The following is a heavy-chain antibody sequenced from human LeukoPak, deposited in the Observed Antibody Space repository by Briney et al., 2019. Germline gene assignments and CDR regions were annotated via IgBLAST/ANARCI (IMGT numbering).Heavy chain of an antibody. D-gene: IGHD6-19*01. J-gene: IGHJ4*02. CDR2: IYYSGST. V-gene: IGHV4-39*07. CDR3: ATRGIAVAGTFYY. Sequence: SETLSLTCTVSGGSISSSSYYWGWIRQPPGKGLEWIGSIYYSGSTYYNPSLKSRVTISVDTSKNQFSLKLSSVTAADTAVYYCATRGIAVAGTFYYWGQGTLVTVSS. CDR1: GGSISSSSYY.